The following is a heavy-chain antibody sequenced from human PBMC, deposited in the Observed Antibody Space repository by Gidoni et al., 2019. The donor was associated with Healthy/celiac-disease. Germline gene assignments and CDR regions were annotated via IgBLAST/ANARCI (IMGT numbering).Heavy chain of an antibody. CDR2: ISSSSSYI. J-gene: IGHJ4*02. CDR1: GFTFSSYS. CDR3: ARGRDGSGSYYIPPDY. V-gene: IGHV3-21*01. Sequence: EVQLVESGGGLVKPGGSLRLSCAASGFTFSSYSMNWARQAPGKGLEVVSAISSSSSYIYDADSVKGRFTISRDNAKNSLYLQMNSLRAEDTAVYYCARGRDGSGSYYIPPDYWGQGTLVTVSS. D-gene: IGHD3-10*01.